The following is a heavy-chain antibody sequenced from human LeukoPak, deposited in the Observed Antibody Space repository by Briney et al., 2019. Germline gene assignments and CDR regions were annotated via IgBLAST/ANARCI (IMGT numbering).Heavy chain of an antibody. CDR2: INSGGSGT. Sequence: GGSLRLSCAASGFNFASQWMHWVRQTPGKGLVWVSRINSGGSGTSYADSVEGRFTISRDNAKNTLYLQMNSLRAEDTAVFYCARDQYDTWSRRGNFDSWGQGTLVIVSS. D-gene: IGHD3/OR15-3a*01. J-gene: IGHJ4*02. CDR1: GFNFASQW. V-gene: IGHV3-74*01. CDR3: ARDQYDTWSRRGNFDS.